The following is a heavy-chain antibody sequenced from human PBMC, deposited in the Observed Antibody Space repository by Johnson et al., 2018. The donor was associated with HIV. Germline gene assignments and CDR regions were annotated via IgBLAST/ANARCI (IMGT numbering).Heavy chain of an antibody. V-gene: IGHV3-30*18. J-gene: IGHJ3*02. Sequence: QVQLVESGGGLVKPGGSLRVSCAASGFTFRNAWMNWVRQAPGKGLEWVAVISFDGSNKYYADSVKGRFSISRDNSKNTLYLQMNSLRAEDTAVYYCAKNGARGDAFDIWGQGTMVTVSS. CDR1: GFTFRNAW. CDR3: AKNGARGDAFDI. CDR2: ISFDGSNK. D-gene: IGHD2-8*01.